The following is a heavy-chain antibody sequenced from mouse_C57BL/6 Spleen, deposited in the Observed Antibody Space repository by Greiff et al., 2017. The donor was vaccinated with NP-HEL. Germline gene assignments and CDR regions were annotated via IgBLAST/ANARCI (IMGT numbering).Heavy chain of an antibody. Sequence: VQGVESGAELVKPGASVKMSCKASGYTFTSYWITWVKQRPGQGLEWIGDIYPGSGSTNYNEKFKSKATLTVDTSSSTAYMQLSSLTSEDSAVYYCAAYSNTDYYAMDYWGQGTSVTVSS. J-gene: IGHJ4*01. CDR1: GYTFTSYW. D-gene: IGHD2-5*01. V-gene: IGHV1-55*01. CDR3: AAYSNTDYYAMDY. CDR2: IYPGSGST.